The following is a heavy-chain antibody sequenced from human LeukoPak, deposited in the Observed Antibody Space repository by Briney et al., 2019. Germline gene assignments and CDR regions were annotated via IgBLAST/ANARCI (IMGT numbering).Heavy chain of an antibody. CDR3: ARLATAYLGFDS. Sequence: SETLSLTCSVSGGSISSSSYYWGWIRQPPGKGLEWIGNVYYSGSTYYNPSLKGRVTISVDTSENQFSLKLSSVTAADTAVYYCARLATAYLGFDSWGQGTLVTVSS. CDR1: GGSISSSSYY. CDR2: VYYSGST. D-gene: IGHD2/OR15-2a*01. J-gene: IGHJ4*02. V-gene: IGHV4-39*01.